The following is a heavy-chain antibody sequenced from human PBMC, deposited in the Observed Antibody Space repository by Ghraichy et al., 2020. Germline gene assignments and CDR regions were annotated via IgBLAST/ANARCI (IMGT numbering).Heavy chain of an antibody. Sequence: GGSLRLSCSASGFGFSNYAMSWVRQAPGKGLEWVSSVTGTAVRTYYADSVKGRCTISRDNSKNTLYLQMNSLRTEETALYYCSKVWDYTGSYFHHWGQGALVIVSS. J-gene: IGHJ1*01. CDR2: VTGTAVRT. D-gene: IGHD3-10*01. CDR3: SKVWDYTGSYFHH. CDR1: GFGFSNYA. V-gene: IGHV3-23*01.